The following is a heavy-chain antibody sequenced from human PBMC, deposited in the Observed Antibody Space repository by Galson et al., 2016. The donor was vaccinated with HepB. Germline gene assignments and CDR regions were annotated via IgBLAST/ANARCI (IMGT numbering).Heavy chain of an antibody. D-gene: IGHD3-10*01. V-gene: IGHV1-69*13. J-gene: IGHJ4*02. CDR3: ARDYYGSGSGLGY. CDR2: IIPLFGTA. Sequence: SVKVSCKASGGTFNSYDFSWARQAPGQGLEWMGGIIPLFGTANYAQKFQGRLTITADESTTTVYMDLSSLRSQDTAVYFCARDYYGSGSGLGYWGQGTLVTVSS. CDR1: GGTFNSYD.